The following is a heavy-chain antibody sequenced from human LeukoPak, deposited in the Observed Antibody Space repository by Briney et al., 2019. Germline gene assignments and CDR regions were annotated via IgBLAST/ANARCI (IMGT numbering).Heavy chain of an antibody. J-gene: IGHJ4*02. D-gene: IGHD4-17*01. CDR3: VRAGYGDPHFDF. V-gene: IGHV3-33*01. CDR2: IWYDGSNK. Sequence: GGSLRLSCAASGFTFSNYGMHWVRQAPGRGLEWVAAIWYDGSNKYYGDSVKGRFTISRDNSKNTLYLQMNSLRAEDTAAYYCVRAGYGDPHFDFWGQGTLVTVSS. CDR1: GFTFSNYG.